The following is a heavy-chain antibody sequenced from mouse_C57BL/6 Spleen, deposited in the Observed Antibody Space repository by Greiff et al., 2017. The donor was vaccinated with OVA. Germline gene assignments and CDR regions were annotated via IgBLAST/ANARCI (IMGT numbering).Heavy chain of an antibody. V-gene: IGHV14-3*01. D-gene: IGHD1-1*01. J-gene: IGHJ2*01. Sequence: VQLQQSVAELVRPGASVKLSCTASGFTIKNTYMHWVKQRPEQGLEWIGRIDPANGSTKYAPKFTGKAPITADTSSNTAYLQLSSLTSEETAIYYCDREGLYYCSNCFDYWGQGTTLTVSS. CDR3: DREGLYYCSNCFDY. CDR2: IDPANGST. CDR1: GFTIKNTY.